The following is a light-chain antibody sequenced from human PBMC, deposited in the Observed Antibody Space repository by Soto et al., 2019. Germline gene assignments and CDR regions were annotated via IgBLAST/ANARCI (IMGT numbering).Light chain of an antibody. Sequence: DIQMTQSPSTLSASIGDRVTITCRASQSVNIWLAWYQQKPGKAPNLLIYDASTLESGVPSRFSGSGSGTEFTLTVSSLQPDDFATYYCQHYNTFSSPTFDPGTNLEIK. CDR2: DAS. J-gene: IGKJ2*01. V-gene: IGKV1-5*01. CDR1: QSVNIW. CDR3: QHYNTFSSPT.